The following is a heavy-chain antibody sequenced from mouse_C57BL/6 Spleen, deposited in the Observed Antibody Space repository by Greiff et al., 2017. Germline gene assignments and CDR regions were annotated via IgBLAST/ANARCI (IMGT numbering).Heavy chain of an antibody. J-gene: IGHJ3*01. CDR1: GYAFTNYL. V-gene: IGHV1-54*01. CDR3: ARLEGFAY. CDR2: INPGSGGT. Sequence: QVQLQQSGAELVRPGTSVKVSCKASGYAFTNYLIEWVKQRPGQGLEWIGVINPGSGGTNYNEKFKGKATLTADQSSSTAYMQLSSLTSEDSAVYFCARLEGFAYWGQGTLVTVSA.